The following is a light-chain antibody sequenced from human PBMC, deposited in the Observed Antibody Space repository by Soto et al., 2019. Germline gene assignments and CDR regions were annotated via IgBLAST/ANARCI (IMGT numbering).Light chain of an antibody. Sequence: QSVLTQPPSASGTPGQRVTISCSGSSSNIGRNTANWYQQLPGTAPKLLIYNNNQRPSGVPDRFSGSNSGNTATLTISRVEAGDEADYYCQIWDSDSDHDVFGSGTKVTVL. CDR2: NNN. V-gene: IGLV1-44*01. CDR3: QIWDSDSDHDV. CDR1: SSNIGRNT. J-gene: IGLJ1*01.